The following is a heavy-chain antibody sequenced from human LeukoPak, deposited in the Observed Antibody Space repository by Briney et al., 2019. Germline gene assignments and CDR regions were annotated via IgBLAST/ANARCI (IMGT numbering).Heavy chain of an antibody. CDR1: GFTFNNYY. Sequence: GGSLRLSCAASGFTFNNYYMSWIRRAPGKGLEWISYISISGYSTYYADSVKGRFTISRDNAKNSLYLQMNNLRPENTAFYYCARRYDFWSGYYGWFDPWGQGTLVTVSS. CDR2: ISISGYST. D-gene: IGHD3-3*01. V-gene: IGHV3-11*04. J-gene: IGHJ5*02. CDR3: ARRYDFWSGYYGWFDP.